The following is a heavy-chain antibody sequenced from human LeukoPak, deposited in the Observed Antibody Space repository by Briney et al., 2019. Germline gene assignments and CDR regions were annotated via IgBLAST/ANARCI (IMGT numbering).Heavy chain of an antibody. J-gene: IGHJ4*02. D-gene: IGHD6-6*01. Sequence: ASVKVSCKASGYTFTSYAMHWVRQAPGQRLEWMGWINAGNGNTKYSQEFQGRVTITRDTTASTAYMELSSLRSEDMAVYYCARGFYSSSLLLDYWGPGTLVTVSS. CDR3: ARGFYSSSLLLDY. V-gene: IGHV1-3*03. CDR2: INAGNGNT. CDR1: GYTFTSYA.